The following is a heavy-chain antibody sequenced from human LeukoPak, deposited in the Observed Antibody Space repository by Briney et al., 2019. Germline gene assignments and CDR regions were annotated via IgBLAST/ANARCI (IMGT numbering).Heavy chain of an antibody. Sequence: SETLSLTCTVSGGSISSTSYYWGWIRQPPGKGLEWIGNIYYSGSTYYNPSLKSRVTISVDTSKNQFSLRLNSVTAADTAVYYCAREPLAVAGSNFDYWGQGTLVTVSS. D-gene: IGHD6-19*01. CDR1: GGSISSTSYY. V-gene: IGHV4-39*07. CDR3: AREPLAVAGSNFDY. J-gene: IGHJ4*02. CDR2: IYYSGST.